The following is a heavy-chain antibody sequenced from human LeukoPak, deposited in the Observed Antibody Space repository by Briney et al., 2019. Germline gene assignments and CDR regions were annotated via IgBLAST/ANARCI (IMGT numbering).Heavy chain of an antibody. J-gene: IGHJ6*02. D-gene: IGHD3-10*01. Sequence: GASVKVSCKASGYTFTSYDINWVRRAAGQGLEWMGWMNPNSGNTGYAQKFQGRVTMTRNTSISTAYMELSSLRSEDTAVYYCARAYGSGSRYYYYHYGMDVWGQGTTVTVSS. CDR3: ARAYGSGSRYYYYHYGMDV. V-gene: IGHV1-8*01. CDR1: GYTFTSYD. CDR2: MNPNSGNT.